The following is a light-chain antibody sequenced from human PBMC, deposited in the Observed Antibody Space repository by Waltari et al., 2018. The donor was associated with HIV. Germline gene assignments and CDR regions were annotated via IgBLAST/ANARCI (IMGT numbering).Light chain of an antibody. CDR2: QAS. CDR3: HQYSSFSGT. J-gene: IGKJ1*01. CDR1: QNVGAF. V-gene: IGKV1-5*03. Sequence: DIRLTQSPSTLSASAGDRVAITCRAGQNVGAFLAWYQQKPGKLPKLLIFQASILEGGVPSMFSGSVSGSDFTLTINGLQSDDFATYYCHQYSSFSGTFGQGTKVEL.